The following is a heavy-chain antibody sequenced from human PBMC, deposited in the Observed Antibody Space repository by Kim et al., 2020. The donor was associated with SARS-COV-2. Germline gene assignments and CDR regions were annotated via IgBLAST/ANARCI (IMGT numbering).Heavy chain of an antibody. J-gene: IGHJ1*01. CDR2: INPSGYTT. V-gene: IGHV1-46*01. CDR3: AIGGPTIYPPFAH. CDR1: GYTFANYY. D-gene: IGHD3-9*01. Sequence: ASVKVSCKTSGYTFANYYIHWLRQAPGQGLEWMGIINPSGYTTIYEQKFQGRVTMTSDTSTTTVNMELSSLRSEDTALYYCAIGGPTIYPPFAHWRQGTLVTVSS.